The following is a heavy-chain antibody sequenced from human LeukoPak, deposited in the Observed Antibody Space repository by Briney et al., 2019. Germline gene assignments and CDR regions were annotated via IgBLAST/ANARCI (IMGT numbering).Heavy chain of an antibody. CDR2: ISGSDAST. CDR1: GFTSRIYA. D-gene: IGHD3-3*01. V-gene: IGHV3-23*01. Sequence: GSSLRLSCAASGFTSRIYAMSWVRQAPGKGLEWVSGISGSDASTFYADSVMGRFTISRDNSMNTLYLQMNNVRAEDAAVYFCARRGSEWNSYFYPMDVWGQGTTVTVSS. CDR3: ARRGSEWNSYFYPMDV. J-gene: IGHJ6*02.